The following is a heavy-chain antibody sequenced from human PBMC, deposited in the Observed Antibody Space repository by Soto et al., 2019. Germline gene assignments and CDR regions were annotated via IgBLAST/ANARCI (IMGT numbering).Heavy chain of an antibody. CDR1: GLTFSSYA. CDR2: ISDSGGRT. V-gene: IGHV3-23*01. CDR3: AKDLGSTSPRNYFDY. D-gene: IGHD2-2*01. J-gene: IGHJ4*01. Sequence: EVQLLESGGGLVQPGGSLRLSCAASGLTFSSYAMSWVRQAPGKGLEWVSVISDSGGRTYYADSVKGRFTISRDNYKNALYLQMNSLRAEDTAVYFCAKDLGSTSPRNYFDYWGHGTLVTVYS.